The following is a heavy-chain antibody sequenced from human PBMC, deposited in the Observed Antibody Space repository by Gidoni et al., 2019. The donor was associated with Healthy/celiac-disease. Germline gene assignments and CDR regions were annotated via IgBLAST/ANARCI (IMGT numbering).Heavy chain of an antibody. CDR3: ARDYAPSYYYDSSGFDI. V-gene: IGHV3-53*01. Sequence: EVQLVESGGGLIQPGGSLRLSCSASGFTVSSNYMSWVRQAPGKGLEWVSVIYSGGSTYYADSVKGRFTISRDNSKNTLYLQMNSLRAEDTAVYYCARDYAPSYYYDSSGFDIWGQGTMVTVSS. D-gene: IGHD3-22*01. J-gene: IGHJ3*02. CDR2: IYSGGST. CDR1: GFTVSSNY.